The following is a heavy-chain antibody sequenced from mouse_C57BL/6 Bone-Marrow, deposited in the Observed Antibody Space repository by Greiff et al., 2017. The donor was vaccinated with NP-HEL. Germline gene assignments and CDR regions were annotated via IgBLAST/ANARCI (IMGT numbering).Heavy chain of an antibody. D-gene: IGHD2-4*01. CDR3: ARWVYYDYEGFAY. Sequence: LQESGPELVKPGASVKISCKASGYAFSSSWMNWVKQRPGKGLEWIGRIYPGDGDTNYNGKFKGKATLTADKSSSTAYMQLSSLTSEDSAVYFCARWVYYDYEGFAYWGQGTLVTVSA. CDR1: GYAFSSSW. CDR2: IYPGDGDT. J-gene: IGHJ3*01. V-gene: IGHV1-82*01.